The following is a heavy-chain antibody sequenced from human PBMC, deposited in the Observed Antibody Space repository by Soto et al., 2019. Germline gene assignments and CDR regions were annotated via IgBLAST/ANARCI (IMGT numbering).Heavy chain of an antibody. J-gene: IGHJ5*02. CDR2: INPSGGST. Sequence: QVQLVQSGAEVKKPGASVKVSCKASGYTFTSYYMHCVRQAPGQGLEGMGIINPSGGSTSYAQKFPGRVTMTRDTSTRTVYMELRSLRSEDTAGYGCAISPGLEPGGGGWFDPWGQGTLVTVSS. D-gene: IGHD3-10*01. CDR1: GYTFTSYY. V-gene: IGHV1-46*01. CDR3: AISPGLEPGGGGWFDP.